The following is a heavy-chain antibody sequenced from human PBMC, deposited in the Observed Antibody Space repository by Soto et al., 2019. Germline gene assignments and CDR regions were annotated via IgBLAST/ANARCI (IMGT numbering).Heavy chain of an antibody. CDR2: IKPDESEK. V-gene: IGHV3-7*01. Sequence: EVQLVESGGGLVQPGGSLRLSCTASGFTFSDSWMTWVRQAPGKGLEWVARIKPDESEKKYAESVKGRFSISRDNAKKSLYLQMDSLRGEDTAVYYCVRGGSNYASWGQGTLVTVSS. J-gene: IGHJ5*02. CDR3: VRGGSNYAS. CDR1: GFTFSDSW. D-gene: IGHD4-4*01.